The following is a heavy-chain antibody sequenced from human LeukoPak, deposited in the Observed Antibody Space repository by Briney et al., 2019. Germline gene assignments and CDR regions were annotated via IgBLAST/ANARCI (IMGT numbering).Heavy chain of an antibody. CDR1: GFIFSNYA. CDR2: ISGSGDST. Sequence: GGSLRLSCAASGFIFSNYAMSWVRQAPGKGLEWVSLISGSGDSTYYADSVKGRFTISRDNSKNTLYLQMNSLGAEDTAVYYCVKDSWRYDYWGQGALVTVSS. J-gene: IGHJ4*02. V-gene: IGHV3-23*01. D-gene: IGHD3-9*01. CDR3: VKDSWRYDY.